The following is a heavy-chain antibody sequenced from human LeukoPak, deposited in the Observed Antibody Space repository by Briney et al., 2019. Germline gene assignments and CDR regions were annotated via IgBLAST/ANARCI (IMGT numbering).Heavy chain of an antibody. CDR2: ISSSSSYI. CDR3: ARDLWANDYDILTGYYSLDY. CDR1: GFTFSSYS. V-gene: IGHV3-21*01. D-gene: IGHD3-9*01. Sequence: PGGSLRLSCAASGFTFSSYSMNWVRQAPGKGLEWVSSISSSSSYIYYADSVKGRFTISRDNAKNSLYLQMNSLRAEDTAVYYCARDLWANDYDILTGYYSLDYWGQGTLVTVSS. J-gene: IGHJ4*02.